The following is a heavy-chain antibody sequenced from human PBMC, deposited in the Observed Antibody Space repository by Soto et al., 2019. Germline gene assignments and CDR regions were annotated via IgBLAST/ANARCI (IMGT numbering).Heavy chain of an antibody. CDR3: ARGGPITMVRGVIRVRPYDY. CDR1: GDSISSYY. V-gene: IGHV4-59*12. J-gene: IGHJ4*02. Sequence: TSETLSLTCAVSGDSISSYYCMWIRQPPGKGLESIGYLYYGRSANYNPSLKSRVTLSVDTSKNQFSLKLSSVTAADTAVYYCARGGPITMVRGVIRVRPYDYWGQGTLVTV. CDR2: LYYGRSA. D-gene: IGHD3-10*01.